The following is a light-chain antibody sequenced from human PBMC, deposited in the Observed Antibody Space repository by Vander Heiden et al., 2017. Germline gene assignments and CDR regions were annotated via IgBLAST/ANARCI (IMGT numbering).Light chain of an antibody. Sequence: EIHMTQSPSSLSVSVAGRVTITRLASQGISNYLAWYQQQPGKVPKLLIYAASTLQSGVPSRFSGSGSGTDFTLTISSLQPEDVATYYCQQYNSTPLTFGAGTKVEIK. CDR1: QGISNY. CDR3: QQYNSTPLT. V-gene: IGKV1-27*01. J-gene: IGKJ4*01. CDR2: AAS.